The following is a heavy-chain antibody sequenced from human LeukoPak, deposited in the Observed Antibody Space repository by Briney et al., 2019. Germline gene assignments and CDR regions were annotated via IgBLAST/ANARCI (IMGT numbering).Heavy chain of an antibody. CDR1: GFTFSSYE. V-gene: IGHV3-48*03. Sequence: GGSLRLSCAASGFTFSSYEMNWVRQAPGKGLEWVSYISSSGSTIYYADSVKGRFTISRDNAKNSLYLQMNSLRAEDTAVYYYAREYSSGWYSEGFDYWGQGILVTVSS. CDR2: ISSSGSTI. CDR3: AREYSSGWYSEGFDY. D-gene: IGHD6-19*01. J-gene: IGHJ4*02.